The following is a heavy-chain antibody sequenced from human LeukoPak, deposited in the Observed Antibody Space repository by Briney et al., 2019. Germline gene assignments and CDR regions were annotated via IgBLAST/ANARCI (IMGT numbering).Heavy chain of an antibody. J-gene: IGHJ4*02. V-gene: IGHV3-48*01. Sequence: PGGSLRLSCAASGFNFYSYSMNWVRQAPGKGLEWVSFISNGGSTMFYADSVKGRFTISRDMAKSSLYLQMNSLRAEDTAAYYCAREGPGSPHLFDYWGQGTLVTVSS. D-gene: IGHD3-10*01. CDR1: GFNFYSYS. CDR2: ISNGGSTM. CDR3: AREGPGSPHLFDY.